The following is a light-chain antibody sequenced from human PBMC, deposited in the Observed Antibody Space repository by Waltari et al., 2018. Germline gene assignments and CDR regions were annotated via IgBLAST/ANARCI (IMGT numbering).Light chain of an antibody. Sequence: ELVLTQSPGALSLSPGERATLSCRASQSVRNTYLAWYQQKPGQAPRLLIYGASSRATGIAARFSGSGSGTDFTLTISRLEPEDFAVYYCQQYGSAPTTFGQGTKVEVK. J-gene: IGKJ1*01. CDR1: QSVRNTY. CDR3: QQYGSAPTT. V-gene: IGKV3-20*01. CDR2: GAS.